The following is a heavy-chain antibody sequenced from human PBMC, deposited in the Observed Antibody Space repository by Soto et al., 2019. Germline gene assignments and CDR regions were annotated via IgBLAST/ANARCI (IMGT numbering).Heavy chain of an antibody. CDR2: ILNDGSNR. Sequence: QVQLVESGGGVVQPGRSLRLSCAASGFTFSNYGMHWVRQAPGKGLEWVAVILNDGSNRYHADSVKDRFTISRDNSKNMLYLQMNSLRPEDTAVYYCARDDEYSGNGMDVWGPGTTVTVS. CDR3: ARDDEYSGNGMDV. D-gene: IGHD3-10*01. CDR1: GFTFSNYG. V-gene: IGHV3-33*01. J-gene: IGHJ6*02.